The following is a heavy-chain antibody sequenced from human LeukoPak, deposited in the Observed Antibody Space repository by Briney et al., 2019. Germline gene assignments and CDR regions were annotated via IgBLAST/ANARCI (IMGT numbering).Heavy chain of an antibody. CDR1: GGSISSYY. J-gene: IGHJ5*02. Sequence: PSETLSLTCTVSGGSISSYYWSWIRQPPGKGLEWIGYIYYSGSTNYNPSLKSRVTISVDTSKNQFSLKLSSVTAADTAVYYCARATAQVTIFGVVFNWFDPWGQGTLVTVSS. D-gene: IGHD3-3*01. CDR2: IYYSGST. CDR3: ARATAQVTIFGVVFNWFDP. V-gene: IGHV4-59*01.